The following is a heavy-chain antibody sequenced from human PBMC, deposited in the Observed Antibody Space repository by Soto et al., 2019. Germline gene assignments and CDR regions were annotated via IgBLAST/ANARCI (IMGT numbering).Heavy chain of an antibody. CDR3: ARARAAAGAAESY. D-gene: IGHD6-13*01. Sequence: QVQLVQSGAEVKKPGASVKVSCKASGYTFTSYYMHWVRQAPGQGLEWVGVINPSDATTSHAQKFQGRLTMTRDTSTSTVYMELSSLRSDDTAVYYCARARAAAGAAESYWGQGTLVTVSS. CDR1: GYTFTSYY. CDR2: INPSDATT. V-gene: IGHV1-46*03. J-gene: IGHJ4*02.